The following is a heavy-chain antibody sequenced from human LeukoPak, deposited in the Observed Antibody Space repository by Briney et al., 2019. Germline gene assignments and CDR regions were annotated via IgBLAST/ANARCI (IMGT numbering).Heavy chain of an antibody. V-gene: IGHV3-48*01. CDR1: GFTFTNYN. D-gene: IGHD4-17*01. CDR3: ARLYGDWFDP. Sequence: GGSLRLSCAASGFTFTNYNMNWVRQAPGKGLEWISYISGGSGTIYYADSVRGRFTVSRDNAKDSLWLQMDSLRVEDTAVYCCARLYGDWFDPWGPGTLVTVSS. CDR2: ISGGSGTI. J-gene: IGHJ5*02.